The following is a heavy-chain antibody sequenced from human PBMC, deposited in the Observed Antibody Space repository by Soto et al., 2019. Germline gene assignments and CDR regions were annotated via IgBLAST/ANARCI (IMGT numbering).Heavy chain of an antibody. CDR1: GGSFSGHS. CDR3: STRAYDTNGYYRFDP. J-gene: IGHJ5*01. D-gene: IGHD3-22*01. V-gene: IGHV4-34*01. CDR2: INHSGRV. Sequence: SDTLSPTCAVYGGSFSGHSWTWIRQSPGKGLEWIGDINHSGRVNYSPSLKSRVTISLGTSKNQFSLTLSAVTAADTAMYYCSTRAYDTNGYYRFDPWGQGTLVTVAS.